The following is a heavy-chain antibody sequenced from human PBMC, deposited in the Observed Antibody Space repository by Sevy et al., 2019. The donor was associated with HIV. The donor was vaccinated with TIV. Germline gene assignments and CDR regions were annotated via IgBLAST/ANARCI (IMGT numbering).Heavy chain of an antibody. V-gene: IGHV3-7*01. Sequence: GGSLRLSCAASGFTFSRDWMTWVRQAPGKGLEWVAKIKADGSETYSVDSGKGRFSISRDNAKNGLYLQMNGLRAEDTAAYYCARGANNLYNWGQGTLVTVSS. D-gene: IGHD3-10*01. CDR1: GFTFSRDW. CDR3: ARGANNLYN. CDR2: IKADGSET. J-gene: IGHJ4*02.